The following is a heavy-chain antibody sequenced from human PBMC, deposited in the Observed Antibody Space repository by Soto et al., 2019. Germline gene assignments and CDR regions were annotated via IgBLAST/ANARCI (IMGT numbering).Heavy chain of an antibody. CDR1: VLIVSGNY. V-gene: IGHV3-66*04. Sequence: AVSLRLSFIASVLIVSGNYLSWVRQAPGQGHERVSVIHSDGNTHYADAVKGRLTISRDNSKNTVYLQMNSLRAEDTAVYYGARQSFVAVAGSSGFDPWGQGA. CDR3: ARQSFVAVAGSSGFDP. D-gene: IGHD6-19*01. CDR2: IHSDGNT. J-gene: IGHJ5*02.